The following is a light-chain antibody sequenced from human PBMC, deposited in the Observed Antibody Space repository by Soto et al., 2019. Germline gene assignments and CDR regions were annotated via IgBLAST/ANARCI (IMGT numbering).Light chain of an antibody. V-gene: IGKV3-20*01. J-gene: IGKJ4*01. CDR1: QGVSRSY. Sequence: EIVLTQSPGTLSLSPGERATLFCRASQGVSRSYFAWYEQKPCQAPRLLLCAASSRATGVPDRFSRSGSETDFTITISTLESEDFAVQYCEQYGSSPPFSFGGGTNIVIK. CDR3: EQYGSSPPFS. CDR2: AAS.